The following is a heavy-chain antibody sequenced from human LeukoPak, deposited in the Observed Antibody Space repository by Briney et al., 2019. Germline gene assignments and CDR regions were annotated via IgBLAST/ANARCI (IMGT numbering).Heavy chain of an antibody. CDR1: GYTFTGYY. CDR2: INPNSGGT. D-gene: IGHD4-17*01. CDR3: ERDGTLTTVTSGGDY. V-gene: IGHV1-2*02. J-gene: IGHJ4*02. Sequence: GASVKVSCKASGYTFTGYYMHWVRQAPGQGLEWMGWINPNSGGTNYAQKFQGRVTMTRDTSISTAYMELSRLRSDDTAVYYCERDGTLTTVTSGGDYWGQGTLVTVSS.